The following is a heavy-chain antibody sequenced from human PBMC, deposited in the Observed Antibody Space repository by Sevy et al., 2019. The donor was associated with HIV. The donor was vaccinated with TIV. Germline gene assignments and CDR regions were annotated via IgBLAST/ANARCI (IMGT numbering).Heavy chain of an antibody. Sequence: GGSLRLSCAASGFTFSSYAMHWVRQAPGKGLEWVAVISYDGSNKYYADSVKGRFTISRDNSKNTLYLQMNSLRAEDTAVYYCARDLNDKQQTDYYYYYGMDVWGQGTTVTVSS. V-gene: IGHV3-30-3*01. D-gene: IGHD6-13*01. J-gene: IGHJ6*02. CDR1: GFTFSSYA. CDR2: ISYDGSNK. CDR3: ARDLNDKQQTDYYYYYGMDV.